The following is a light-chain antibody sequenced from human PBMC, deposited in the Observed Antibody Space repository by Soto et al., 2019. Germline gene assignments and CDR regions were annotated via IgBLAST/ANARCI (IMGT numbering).Light chain of an antibody. Sequence: QSVLTQPPSASGSPGQSVTISCTGTSSDVGGYNFVSWFQQHPGEAPQLLIFAVSQRPSGVPDRFSCSKSSNTASLTVSGLQAEDEADYYCTSYTCANNVIFGGVTKVTVL. CDR1: SSDVGGYNF. J-gene: IGLJ2*01. CDR3: TSYTCANNVI. CDR2: AVS. V-gene: IGLV2-8*01.